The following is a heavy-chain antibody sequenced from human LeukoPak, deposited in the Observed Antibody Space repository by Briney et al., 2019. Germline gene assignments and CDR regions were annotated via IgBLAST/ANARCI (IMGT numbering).Heavy chain of an antibody. V-gene: IGHV1-69*05. D-gene: IGHD3-10*01. CDR3: ARVVLLYGSGTYLDV. Sequence: SVKVSCKAPGDTFSKYAISWVRLAPGQGLEWMGGSIPMYGTANSAQKFQGRLTFNTDDSTSTTYLELSSLRPEDTALYYCARVVLLYGSGTYLDVWGQGTLVTVSS. J-gene: IGHJ4*02. CDR2: SIPMYGTA. CDR1: GDTFSKYA.